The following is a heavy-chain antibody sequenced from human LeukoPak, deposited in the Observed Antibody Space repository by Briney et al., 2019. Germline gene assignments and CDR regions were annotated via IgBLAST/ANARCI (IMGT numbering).Heavy chain of an antibody. J-gene: IGHJ4*02. CDR3: ARINESSYGRGVFDY. CDR1: GYSFTSYW. D-gene: IGHD5-18*01. V-gene: IGHV5-51*01. Sequence: GESLKISCKGSGYSFTSYWIGWVRPMPGKGLEWMGIIYPGDSDTRYSPSFQGQVTISANKSISTAYLQWSSLKASDTAMYYCARINESSYGRGVFDYWGQGTLVTVSS. CDR2: IYPGDSDT.